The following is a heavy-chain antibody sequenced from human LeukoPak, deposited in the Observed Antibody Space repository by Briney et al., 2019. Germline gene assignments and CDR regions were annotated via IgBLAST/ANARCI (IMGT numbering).Heavy chain of an antibody. Sequence: ASETLSLTCTVSGGSISTYYWSWIRQPPGKGLEWLGYIYYSGSTNYNPSLKSRVTISVDTSKNQFSLTLTSVTAADTAVYYCATVRYYGDYFFDYWGQGTLVTVSS. J-gene: IGHJ4*02. V-gene: IGHV4-59*12. D-gene: IGHD4-17*01. CDR1: GGSISTYY. CDR3: ATVRYYGDYFFDY. CDR2: IYYSGST.